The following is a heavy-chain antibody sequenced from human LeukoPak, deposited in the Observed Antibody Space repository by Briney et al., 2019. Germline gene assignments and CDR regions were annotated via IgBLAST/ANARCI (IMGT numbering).Heavy chain of an antibody. CDR3: ARDVHGDYGSGWFDP. CDR2: IMPLFGTA. CDR1: GGTFNNSA. V-gene: IGHV1-69*05. J-gene: IGHJ5*02. Sequence: SVKVSCKTSGGTFNNSAISWVRQDPGQGLGWLGGIMPLFGTAGYAQKFQGRVTITKDESTRTVYLELTSLTSDETAVYYCARDVHGDYGSGWFDPWGQGTLVSVSS. D-gene: IGHD4-17*01.